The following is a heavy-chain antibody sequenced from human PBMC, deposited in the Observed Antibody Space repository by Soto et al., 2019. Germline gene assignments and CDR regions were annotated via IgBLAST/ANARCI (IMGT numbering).Heavy chain of an antibody. J-gene: IGHJ4*02. Sequence: QVQLQESGPGLVKPSQTLSLTCTVSGGSISSGGYYWSWIRQHPGKGLEWIGYIYYSGSTYYNPSLQSRVTISVETSKNQFSLKLSSVTAADTAVYYCARYYGSGSYLFDYWGQGTLVTVSS. CDR3: ARYYGSGSYLFDY. CDR2: IYYSGST. D-gene: IGHD3-10*01. V-gene: IGHV4-31*03. CDR1: GGSISSGGYY.